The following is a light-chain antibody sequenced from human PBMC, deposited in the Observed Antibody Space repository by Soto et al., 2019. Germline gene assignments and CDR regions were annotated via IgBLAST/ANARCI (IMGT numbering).Light chain of an antibody. Sequence: EXVLTQSPGXLSXXPGERXTLSCRASQSVXNXXLAWYQHKPGQAPRLLIYGASSRATGIPDRFSGSGSGTXFTLTXSRLXAXXXXXXXXXXXXXXPWSXGQGTKVDIK. V-gene: IGKV3-20*01. CDR3: XXXXXXPWS. CDR2: GAS. CDR1: QSVXNXX. J-gene: IGKJ1*01.